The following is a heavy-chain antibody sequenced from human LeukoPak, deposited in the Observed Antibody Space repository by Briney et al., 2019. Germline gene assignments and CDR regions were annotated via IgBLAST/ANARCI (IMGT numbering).Heavy chain of an antibody. V-gene: IGHV5-51*01. Sequence: GESLKISCKGSGYSFSNSWIGWVRQMPGKGLEWMGIIYPGDSDTRYSPSFQGQVTISADKSISTAYLQWNSLKASDTAMYYCARLLARGNTEDYWGQGTLVTVSS. J-gene: IGHJ4*02. CDR2: IYPGDSDT. D-gene: IGHD3-10*01. CDR3: ARLLARGNTEDY. CDR1: GYSFSNSW.